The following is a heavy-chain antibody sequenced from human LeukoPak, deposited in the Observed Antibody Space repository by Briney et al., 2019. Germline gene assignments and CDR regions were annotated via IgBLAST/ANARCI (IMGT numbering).Heavy chain of an antibody. CDR1: GFTFSSYS. D-gene: IGHD3-10*02. CDR3: ARTVPFDY. Sequence: GGSLRLSCAASGFTFSSYSMNWVRQAPGKGLECVSYISGSTTTIYYADSVKGRFTISRDNAKNSLYLQMNSLRDEDTAVYYCARTVPFDYWGQGTLVIVSS. J-gene: IGHJ4*02. CDR2: ISGSTTTI. V-gene: IGHV3-48*02.